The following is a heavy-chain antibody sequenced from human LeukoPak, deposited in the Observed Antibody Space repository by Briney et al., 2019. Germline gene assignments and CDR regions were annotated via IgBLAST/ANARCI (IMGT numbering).Heavy chain of an antibody. J-gene: IGHJ6*02. CDR2: INPNSGGT. D-gene: IGHD3-10*01. CDR1: GYTFTGYY. V-gene: IGHV1-2*02. CDR3: ARDRRLITMVRGVIDGMDV. Sequence: VASVKVSCKASGYTFTGYYMHWVRQAPGQGLEWMGWINPNSGGTNYAQKFQGRVTMTRDTSISTAYMVLSRLRSDDTAVYYCARDRRLITMVRGVIDGMDVWGQGTTVTVSS.